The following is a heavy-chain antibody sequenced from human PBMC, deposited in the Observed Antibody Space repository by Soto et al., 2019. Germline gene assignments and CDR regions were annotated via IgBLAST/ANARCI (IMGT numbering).Heavy chain of an antibody. J-gene: IGHJ4*02. D-gene: IGHD4-17*01. Sequence: SETLSLTCAVSGGSISSSNWWSWVRQPPGKGLEWIGEIYHSGSTNYNPSLKSRVTISVDTSKNQFSLKLSSVTAADTAVYYCARYGDYSGGGFDYWGQGTLVTVSS. CDR1: GGSISSSNW. CDR2: IYHSGST. V-gene: IGHV4-4*02. CDR3: ARYGDYSGGGFDY.